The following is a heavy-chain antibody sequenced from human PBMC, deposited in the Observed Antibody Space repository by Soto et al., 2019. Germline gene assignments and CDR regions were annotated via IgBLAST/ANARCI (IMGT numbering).Heavy chain of an antibody. CDR3: ARDGDSGYDLDYFDY. CDR2: IYYSGST. D-gene: IGHD5-12*01. V-gene: IGHV4-31*03. CDR1: GGSISSGGYY. Sequence: SETLSLTCTVSGGSISSGGYYWSWIRQHPGKGLEWIGYIYYSGSTYYNPSLKSRVTISVDTSKNQFSLKLGSVTAADTAVYYCARDGDSGYDLDYFDYWGQGTLVTVSS. J-gene: IGHJ4*02.